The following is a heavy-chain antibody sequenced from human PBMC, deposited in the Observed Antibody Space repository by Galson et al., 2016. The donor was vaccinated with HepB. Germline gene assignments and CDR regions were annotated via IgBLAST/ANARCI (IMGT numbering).Heavy chain of an antibody. CDR3: TLRCSRPFCSPLGYFDL. Sequence: SVKVSCKASGDTFTNYAVHWVRQAPGQWLEWMGWINTGNGTTKYSPKFKGRVTFTRDTSANLAYMELSSLTSEDTAVYYCTLRCSRPFCSPLGYFDLWGRGTLVTVSS. J-gene: IGHJ2*01. CDR2: INTGNGTT. CDR1: GDTFTNYA. D-gene: IGHD2-2*01. V-gene: IGHV1-3*04.